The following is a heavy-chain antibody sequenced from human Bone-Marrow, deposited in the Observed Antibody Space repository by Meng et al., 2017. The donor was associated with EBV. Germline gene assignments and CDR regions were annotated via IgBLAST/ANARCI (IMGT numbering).Heavy chain of an antibody. D-gene: IGHD2-2*01. V-gene: IGHV3-23*04. J-gene: IGHJ4*02. CDR1: GLTFCSYA. CDR2: ISGSGGST. CDR3: ANFVPAAILPMPDY. Sequence: GHLVESGGGLVQPGGSLRLSCAASGLTFCSYAMTWVRQAPGKGLEWVSAISGSGGSTYYADSVKGRFTISRDNSKNTLYLQMNSLRAEDTAVYYCANFVPAAILPMPDYWGQGTLVTVSS.